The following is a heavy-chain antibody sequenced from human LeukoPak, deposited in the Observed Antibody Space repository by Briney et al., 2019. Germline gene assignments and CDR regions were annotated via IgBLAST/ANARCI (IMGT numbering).Heavy chain of an antibody. V-gene: IGHV1-2*06. CDR1: GYTFTGYY. J-gene: IGHJ3*02. CDR2: INPNSGGT. D-gene: IGHD2-15*01. Sequence: ASVKVSCKASGYTFTGYYMHWVRQAPGQGLEWMGRINPNSGGTNYAQKLQGRVTMTRDTSISTAYMELSRLRSDDTAVYYSAREGRYCSGGSCYSFAFDIWGQGTMVTVSS. CDR3: AREGRYCSGGSCYSFAFDI.